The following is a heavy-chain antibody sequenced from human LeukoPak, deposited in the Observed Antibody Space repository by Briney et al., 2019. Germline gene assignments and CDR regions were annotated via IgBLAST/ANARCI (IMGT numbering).Heavy chain of an antibody. CDR1: GYSISSGYY. V-gene: IGHV4-38-2*01. J-gene: IGHJ4*02. CDR2: IYHSGST. Sequence: SETLSLTCAVSGYSISSGYYWGWIRQPPGKGLEWIGSIYHSGSTYYNPSLKSRVTIPVDTSKNQFSLKLSSVTAADTAVYYCARHSSGSYYGYFDYWGQGTLVTVSS. CDR3: ARHSSGSYYGYFDY. D-gene: IGHD1-26*01.